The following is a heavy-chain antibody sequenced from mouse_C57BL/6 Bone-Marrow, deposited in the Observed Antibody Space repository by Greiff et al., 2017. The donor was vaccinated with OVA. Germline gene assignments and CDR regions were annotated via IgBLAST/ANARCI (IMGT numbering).Heavy chain of an antibody. J-gene: IGHJ3*01. CDR1: GFTFSSYG. D-gene: IGHD2-4*01. V-gene: IGHV5-6*01. CDR3: ARALYYDYDGSFAD. Sequence: EVQLVESGGDLVKPGGSLKLSCAASGFTFSSYGMSWVRQTPDKRLEWVATISSGGSYTYYPDSVKGRFTISRDNAKNTLYLQMSSLKSEDTAMYYCARALYYDYDGSFADWGQGTLVTVSA. CDR2: ISSGGSYT.